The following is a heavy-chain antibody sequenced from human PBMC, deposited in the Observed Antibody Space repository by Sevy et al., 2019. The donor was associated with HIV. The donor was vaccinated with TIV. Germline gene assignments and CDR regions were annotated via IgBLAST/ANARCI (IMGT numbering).Heavy chain of an antibody. CDR1: GYTFTSYG. J-gene: IGHJ6*02. CDR2: ISAYNGNT. V-gene: IGHV1-18*01. CDR3: ARGSGDTIFGVVIPYYYYYGMDV. Sequence: ASVKVSCKASGYTFTSYGISWVRQAPGQGLEWMGWISAYNGNTNYTQKLQGRVTMTTDTSTSTDYMELRSLRSDDTAVYYCARGSGDTIFGVVIPYYYYYGMDVWGQGTTVTVSS. D-gene: IGHD3-3*01.